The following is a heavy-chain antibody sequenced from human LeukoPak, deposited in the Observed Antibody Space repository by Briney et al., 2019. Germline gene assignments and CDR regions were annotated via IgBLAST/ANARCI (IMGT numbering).Heavy chain of an antibody. CDR3: ARGRGYSYGYADY. J-gene: IGHJ4*02. Sequence: ASVEVSCKASGYTFTSYDINWVRQATGQGLEWMGWMNPNSGNTGYAEKFQGRVTMTRNISIRTAYMELSTLRSDDTAVYYCARGRGYSYGYADYWGQGTLVTVSS. D-gene: IGHD5-18*01. CDR2: MNPNSGNT. V-gene: IGHV1-8*01. CDR1: GYTFTSYD.